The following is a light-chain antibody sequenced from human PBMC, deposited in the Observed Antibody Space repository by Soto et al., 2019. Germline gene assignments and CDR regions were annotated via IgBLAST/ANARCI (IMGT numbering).Light chain of an antibody. CDR2: WAS. CDR3: QQYYSTPPYT. Sequence: DIVMTQSPDSLAVSLGERATINCKSSQSVSYSSNNKNYLAWYQQKPGQRPKLLIYWASTRESGVPDRFSGSGSGTDFTLTISSLQAEDVAVYYCQQYYSTPPYTFGQGTKLEIK. J-gene: IGKJ2*01. V-gene: IGKV4-1*01. CDR1: QSVSYSSNNKNY.